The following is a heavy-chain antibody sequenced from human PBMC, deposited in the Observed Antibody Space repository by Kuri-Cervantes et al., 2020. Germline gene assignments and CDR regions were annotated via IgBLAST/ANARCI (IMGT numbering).Heavy chain of an antibody. V-gene: IGHV3-53*01. CDR3: ARDRKPGGYYYYGMDV. CDR1: GFTFSSYS. J-gene: IGHJ6*02. CDR2: IYSGGST. D-gene: IGHD3-10*01. Sequence: GESLKISCAASGFTFSSYSMNWVRQAPGKGPEWVSVIYSGGSTYYADSVKGRFTISRDNSKNTLYLQMNSLGAEDTAVYYCARDRKPGGYYYYGMDVWGQGTTVTVSS.